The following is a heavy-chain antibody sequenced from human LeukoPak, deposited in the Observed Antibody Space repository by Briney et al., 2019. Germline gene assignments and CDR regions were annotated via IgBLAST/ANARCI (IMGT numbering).Heavy chain of an antibody. D-gene: IGHD3-10*01. Sequence: GASVKVSCKASGYTFTGYYMHWVRQAPGQGLEWMGWINPNSGGTNYAQRFQGRVTMTRDTSISTAYMELSRLRSDDTAVYYCARVTMVRGVISNWGQGTLVTVSS. CDR3: ARVTMVRGVISN. J-gene: IGHJ4*02. CDR1: GYTFTGYY. CDR2: INPNSGGT. V-gene: IGHV1-2*02.